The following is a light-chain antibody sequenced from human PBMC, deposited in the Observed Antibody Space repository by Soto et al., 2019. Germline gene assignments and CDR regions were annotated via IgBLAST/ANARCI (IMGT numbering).Light chain of an antibody. CDR3: AAWDVSLNGPV. CDR2: NNS. V-gene: IGLV1-44*01. J-gene: IGLJ2*01. CDR1: SSNIGINT. Sequence: QSVLTQPPSASATPGQRVTISCSGSSSNIGINTVNWYQQLPGTAPKLLIYNNSRRPSGVPDRFSGSKSGTSASLAISGLQSEDEADYYCAAWDVSLNGPVFGGGTKLTVL.